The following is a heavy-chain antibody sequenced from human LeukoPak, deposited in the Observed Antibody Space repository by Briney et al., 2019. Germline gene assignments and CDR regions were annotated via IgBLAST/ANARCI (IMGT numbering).Heavy chain of an antibody. D-gene: IGHD3-9*01. V-gene: IGHV3-72*01. J-gene: IGHJ4*02. CDR2: TKNKANNYNT. CDR1: GFTFSDHY. Sequence: PGASLRLSCAASGFTFSDHYMDWVRQAPGKGLEGVGRTKNKANNYNTEYAASVKGRFIISRDDSKNSLFLQMNSLKTEDTAVYYCARVARFDSIDYWGQGTLVTVSS. CDR3: ARVARFDSIDY.